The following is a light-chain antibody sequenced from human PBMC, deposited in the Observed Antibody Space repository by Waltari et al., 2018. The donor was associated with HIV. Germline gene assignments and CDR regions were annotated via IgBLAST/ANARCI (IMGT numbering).Light chain of an antibody. CDR3: QAWDSSSAVV. V-gene: IGLV3-1*01. Sequence: SYELTQPPSVSVSPGQTASITCSGDKLGDTYASWYQQKPGQSPVLVIYQNSKRPSGIPERFSGSNSGDTATLTISGTQAVDEADYYCQAWDSSSAVVFGGGTKLTAL. CDR2: QNS. J-gene: IGLJ2*01. CDR1: KLGDTY.